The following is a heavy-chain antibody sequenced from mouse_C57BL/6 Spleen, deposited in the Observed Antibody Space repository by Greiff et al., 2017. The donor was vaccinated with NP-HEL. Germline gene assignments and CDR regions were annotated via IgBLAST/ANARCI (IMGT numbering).Heavy chain of an antibody. CDR3: AKNFYDCYHWYCDV. Sequence: VKLVESGPGLVQPSQSLSITCTVSGFSLTSYGVHWVRQSPGKGLEWLGVIWRGGSTDYNAAFMSRLSITKANSKSQVFFEMNSLQADDTAIYYCAKNFYDCYHWYCDVWGTGTTVTVAS. J-gene: IGHJ1*03. D-gene: IGHD2-3*01. V-gene: IGHV2-5*01. CDR2: IWRGGST. CDR1: GFSLTSYG.